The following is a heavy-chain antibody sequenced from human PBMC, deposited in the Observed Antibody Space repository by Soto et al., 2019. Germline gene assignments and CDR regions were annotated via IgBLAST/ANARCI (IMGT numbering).Heavy chain of an antibody. V-gene: IGHV4-30-2*01. J-gene: IGHJ5*02. Sequence: SETLSLTCAVSGGSISSGGYSWSWIRQPPGKGLEWIGYIYHSGRIYYNPSLKIRVTISVDRSKNQFSLKLSSVTAADTAVYYCARVPSPWGQGTLVTVSS. CDR2: IYHSGRI. CDR1: GGSISSGGYS. CDR3: ARVPSP.